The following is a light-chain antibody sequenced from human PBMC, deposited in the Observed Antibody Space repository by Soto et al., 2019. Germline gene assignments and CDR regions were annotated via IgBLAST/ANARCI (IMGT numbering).Light chain of an antibody. CDR2: DVS. CDR3: SSYTSISTYV. V-gene: IGLV2-14*01. Sequence: QSVLTQPASVSGSPGQSITISCTGTSSDVGGYNYVSWYQQHPGKAPKLMIYDVSNRPSGVSNRFSGSKSGNTASLTISWLQAEDEADYYCSSYTSISTYVFGTGTKVTVL. CDR1: SSDVGGYNY. J-gene: IGLJ1*01.